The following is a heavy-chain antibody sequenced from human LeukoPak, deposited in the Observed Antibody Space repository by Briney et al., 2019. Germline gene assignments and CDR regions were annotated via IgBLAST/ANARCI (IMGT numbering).Heavy chain of an antibody. J-gene: IGHJ3*01. V-gene: IGHV6-1*01. CDR3: ARQRSRALDL. CDR2: TYFGSKRYN. D-gene: IGHD1-1*01. Sequence: SQTLSLTCAISGDSVSNNGVAWNWIRQSPSRGLEWLGRTYFGSKRYNDYAVSVKSRITINPDTSKNQFSLQLNSVTPEDTAVYYCARQRSRALDLWGQGTMVTVSS. CDR1: GDSVSNNGVA.